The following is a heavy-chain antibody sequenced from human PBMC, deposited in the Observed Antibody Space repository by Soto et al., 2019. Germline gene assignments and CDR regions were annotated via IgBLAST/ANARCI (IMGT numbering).Heavy chain of an antibody. CDR3: ASGYDYYYGMDV. Sequence: ASVEVSCKXSGGTFSSYAISWVRQAPGQGLEWMGGIIPIFGTANYAQKFQGRVTITADESTSTAYMELSSLRSEDTPVYYCASGYDYYYGMDVWGQGTTVTVSS. CDR1: GGTFSSYA. V-gene: IGHV1-69*13. CDR2: IIPIFGTA. J-gene: IGHJ6*02.